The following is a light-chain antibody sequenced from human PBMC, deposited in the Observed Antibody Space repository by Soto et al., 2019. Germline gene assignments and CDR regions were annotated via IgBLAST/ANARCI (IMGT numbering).Light chain of an antibody. J-gene: IGKJ2*03. CDR1: KSISTY. CDR2: VAS. Sequence: DLPMTQSPSSLSESVGDSVTIICRASKSISTYLNWYQQKPGKVTKLLSSVASNLHIGVPSRFSGSGSGTAFTLTISSLQTDDFATFSCQQSYNTPYSFGQGTKLNIK. V-gene: IGKV1-39*01. CDR3: QQSYNTPYS.